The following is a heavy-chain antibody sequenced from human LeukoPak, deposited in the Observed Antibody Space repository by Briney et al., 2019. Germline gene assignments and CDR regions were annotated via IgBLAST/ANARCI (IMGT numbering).Heavy chain of an antibody. V-gene: IGHV3-30*18. D-gene: IGHD4-17*01. CDR3: AKDGGYGDSPDAFDI. Sequence: PGRSLRLSCAASGFTFSSYGMHWVRQAPGKGLEWVAVISYDGSNKYYADSVKGRFTISRDNSKNTLYLQMNSPRAEDTAVYYCAKDGGYGDSPDAFDIWGQGTMVTVSS. CDR2: ISYDGSNK. J-gene: IGHJ3*02. CDR1: GFTFSSYG.